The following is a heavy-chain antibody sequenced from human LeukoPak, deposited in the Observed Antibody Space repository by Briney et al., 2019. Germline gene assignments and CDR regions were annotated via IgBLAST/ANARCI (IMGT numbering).Heavy chain of an antibody. CDR3: ARDNGVTAAEDY. J-gene: IGHJ4*02. CDR2: ISGSSSSI. Sequence: GGSLRLSCAASGFTFSGYPMNWDRQAPGKGLEWVSYISGSSSSIFYADSVKGRFTISRDNAKNSLYLQMNSLRVEDTAVYYCARDNGVTAAEDYWGQGTLVTVSS. V-gene: IGHV3-48*04. CDR1: GFTFSGYP. D-gene: IGHD6-13*01.